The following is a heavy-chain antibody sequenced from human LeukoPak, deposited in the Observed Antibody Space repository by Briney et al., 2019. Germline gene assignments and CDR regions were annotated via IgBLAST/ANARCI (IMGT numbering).Heavy chain of an antibody. Sequence: ASVKVSCKASGYTFTGYYMHWVRQAPGQGLEWMGWINPNSGGTNYAQKFQGRVTMTRDTPISTAYMELTSLRSDDTAVYYCARDGWVEMATITYPFDYWGQGTLVTVSS. CDR1: GYTFTGYY. J-gene: IGHJ4*02. V-gene: IGHV1-2*02. CDR2: INPNSGGT. CDR3: ARDGWVEMATITYPFDY. D-gene: IGHD5-24*01.